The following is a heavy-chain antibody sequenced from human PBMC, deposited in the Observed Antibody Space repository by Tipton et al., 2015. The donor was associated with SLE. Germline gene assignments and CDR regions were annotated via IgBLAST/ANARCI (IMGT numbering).Heavy chain of an antibody. CDR2: IYYSGST. Sequence: TLSLTCTVSGGSISSSSYYWGWIRQPPGQGLEWIGCIYYSGSTYYNPSLKSRVTISVDTSKNQFSLKLGSVTAADTAVYYCARDALSDYYGMDVWGQGTTVTVSS. V-gene: IGHV4-39*01. CDR1: GGSISSSSYY. J-gene: IGHJ6*02. D-gene: IGHD3-16*01. CDR3: ARDALSDYYGMDV.